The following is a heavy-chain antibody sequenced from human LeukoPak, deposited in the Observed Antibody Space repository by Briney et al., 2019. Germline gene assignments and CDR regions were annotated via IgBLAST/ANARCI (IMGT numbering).Heavy chain of an antibody. CDR1: GFTFSSYA. CDR3: ARYDYGGKGAFDI. Sequence: GGSLRLSCAASGFTFSSYAVHWVRQAPGKGLEWVAVISYDGSNKYYADSVKGRFTISRDNSKNTLYLQMNSLRAEDTAVYYCARYDYGGKGAFDIWGQGTMVTVSS. CDR2: ISYDGSNK. J-gene: IGHJ3*02. V-gene: IGHV3-30*01. D-gene: IGHD4-23*01.